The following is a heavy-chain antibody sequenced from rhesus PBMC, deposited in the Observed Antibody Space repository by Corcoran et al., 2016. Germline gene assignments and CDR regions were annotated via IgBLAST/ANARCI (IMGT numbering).Heavy chain of an antibody. J-gene: IGHJ4*01. CDR2: INGRGSST. D-gene: IGHD7-45*01. CDR3: ASSTGTSFDY. Sequence: QLQLQESGPGLVKPSETLSVTCAVSGGSISSSYWSWIRQAPGKGLEWVGYINGRGSSTNYNPSLKIRVTLSVDTSKNQLSLKLSSVTAADTAVYYCASSTGTSFDYWGQGVLVTVSS. V-gene: IGHV4-169*02. CDR1: GGSISSSY.